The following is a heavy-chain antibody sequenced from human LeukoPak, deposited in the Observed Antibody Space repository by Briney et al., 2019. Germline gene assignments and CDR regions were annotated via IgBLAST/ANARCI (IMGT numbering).Heavy chain of an antibody. Sequence: GGSLRLSCAASGFTFSSYSMNWVRRAPGKGLEWVSYISSSSSTIYYADSVKGRFTISRDNAKNSLYLQMNSLRAEDTAVYYCARVRRPNSGSLYVLDAFDIWGQGTMVTVSS. CDR1: GFTFSSYS. V-gene: IGHV3-48*01. J-gene: IGHJ3*02. CDR3: ARVRRPNSGSLYVLDAFDI. D-gene: IGHD1-26*01. CDR2: ISSSSSTI.